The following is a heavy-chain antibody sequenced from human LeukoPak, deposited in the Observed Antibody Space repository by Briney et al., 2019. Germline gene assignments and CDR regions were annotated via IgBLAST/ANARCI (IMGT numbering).Heavy chain of an antibody. J-gene: IGHJ5*02. V-gene: IGHV3-53*05. D-gene: IGHD3-3*01. CDR1: GFTVSTNY. CDR3: ARDLEGSGIFGVAPS. Sequence: GGSLRLSCAASGFTVSTNYMSWVRQAPGKGLEWVSVIYSGGSTYYADSVKGRFTISRDNSENTLYLQMNSLRAEDTAVYYCARDLEGSGIFGVAPSWGQGTLVTVSS. CDR2: IYSGGST.